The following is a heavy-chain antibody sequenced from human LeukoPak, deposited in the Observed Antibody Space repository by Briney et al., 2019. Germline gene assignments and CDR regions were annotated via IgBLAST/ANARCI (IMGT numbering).Heavy chain of an antibody. J-gene: IGHJ4*02. CDR3: ARPREARHPFGEVRF. CDR1: GYSFTSYW. CDR2: IYPGDSDT. D-gene: IGHD3-10*01. V-gene: IGHV5-51*01. Sequence: GESLQISCKGSGYSFTSYWIGWVRQMPGKGLEGMGIIYPGDSDTRYSPSFQGQVTISADKSISTAYLQWSSLKASDTAMYYCARPREARHPFGEVRFWGQGTLVTVSS.